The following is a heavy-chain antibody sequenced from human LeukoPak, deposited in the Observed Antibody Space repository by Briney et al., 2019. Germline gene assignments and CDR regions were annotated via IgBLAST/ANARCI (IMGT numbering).Heavy chain of an antibody. CDR1: GGTFSSYA. Sequence: ASVKVSYKASGGTFSSYAISWVRQAPGHGLECMGGIIPIFCTANYAQKFQGGGTITEDGSKSTAYMALSSARSEDTALYYCSTILYDIVVVQEALGGWFDPWGQGTLVTVSS. J-gene: IGHJ5*02. D-gene: IGHD2-2*01. V-gene: IGHV1-69*13. CDR2: IIPIFCTA. CDR3: STILYDIVVVQEALGGWFDP.